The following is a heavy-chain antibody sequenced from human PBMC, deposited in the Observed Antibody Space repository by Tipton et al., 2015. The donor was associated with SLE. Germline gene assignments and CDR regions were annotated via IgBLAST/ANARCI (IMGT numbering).Heavy chain of an antibody. D-gene: IGHD2-21*01. V-gene: IGHV4-59*01. CDR3: ARCGGGYGMDV. CDR2: IYYSGST. J-gene: IGHJ6*02. CDR1: GISSGYY. Sequence: TLSLTCTVSGISSGYYWGWIRQPPGKGLEWIGYIYYSGSTNYNPSLMSRVTISVDTSKNQFTLKLNSVTTADTAVYYCARCGGGYGMDVWGQGTTVTVSS.